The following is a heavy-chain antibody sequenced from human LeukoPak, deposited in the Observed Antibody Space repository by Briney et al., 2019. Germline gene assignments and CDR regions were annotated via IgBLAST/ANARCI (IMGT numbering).Heavy chain of an antibody. Sequence: ESGPTLVKPTQTLTLTCTFSGFSLSTTAMAVGWIRQPPGKALEWLALIYWDDDKRYSPSLKSRLTITKATSKNQVVLTMTNMDPVDTATYYCARTLYGEWVGAYYYYMDVWGKGTTVTVSS. CDR3: ARTLYGEWVGAYYYYMDV. CDR1: GFSLSTTAMA. CDR2: IYWDDDK. D-gene: IGHD4-17*01. J-gene: IGHJ6*03. V-gene: IGHV2-5*02.